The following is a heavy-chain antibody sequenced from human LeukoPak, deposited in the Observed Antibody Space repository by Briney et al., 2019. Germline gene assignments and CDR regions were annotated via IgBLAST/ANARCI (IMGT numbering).Heavy chain of an antibody. CDR3: ARVPDTVATRGY. D-gene: IGHD5-12*01. CDR1: GFTFSTYS. J-gene: IGHJ4*02. V-gene: IGHV3-48*02. Sequence: GGSLRLSCAASGFTFSTYSMNWVRQAREKGLEWISYISVSSSSIYYADSVKGRFTISRDNAKNSLYLQMNSLRDDDTAVYYCARVPDTVATRGYWGQGTLVTVSS. CDR2: ISVSSSSI.